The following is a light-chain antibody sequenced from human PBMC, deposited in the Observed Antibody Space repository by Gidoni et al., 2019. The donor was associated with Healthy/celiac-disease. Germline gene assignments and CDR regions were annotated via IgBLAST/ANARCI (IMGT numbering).Light chain of an antibody. Sequence: QSALTQPASVSGSSGQSITISCTGTSSDVGGYNYVSWYQQPPGKAPKLMFYEVSNRPSGVPDRFSGSKSGNTASLTISGLQAEDEADYYCSSYTSSSTWVFGGETKLTVL. V-gene: IGLV2-14*01. CDR2: EVS. CDR1: SSDVGGYNY. J-gene: IGLJ3*02. CDR3: SSYTSSSTWV.